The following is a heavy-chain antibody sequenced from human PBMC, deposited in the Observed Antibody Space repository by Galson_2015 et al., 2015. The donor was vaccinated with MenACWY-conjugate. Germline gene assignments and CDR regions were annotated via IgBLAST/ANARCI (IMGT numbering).Heavy chain of an antibody. CDR2: ISGSAVTR. V-gene: IGHV3-23*01. CDR1: GFTFSSYA. D-gene: IGHD1-26*01. J-gene: IGHJ6*02. CDR3: AKDSRYSGSYYRGMDV. Sequence: SLRLSCAASGFTFSSYAMNWARQAPGKGLEWVSAISGSAVTRYFADSVTGRFTISRDYSKNTLYLQMDRLRAEDTAVYYCAKDSRYSGSYYRGMDVWGQGTTVTVSS.